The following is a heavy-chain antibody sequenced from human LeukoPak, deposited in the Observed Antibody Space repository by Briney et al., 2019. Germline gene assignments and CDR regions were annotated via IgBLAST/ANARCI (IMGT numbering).Heavy chain of an antibody. J-gene: IGHJ5*02. V-gene: IGHV4-59*01. CDR3: ARVAPRETTSQPVLRFLEWLSAFDP. Sequence: PSETLSLTCTVSGGSISSYYWSWIRQPPGKGLEWIGYIYYSGSTNYNPSLKSRVTISVDTSKNQFSLKLSSVTAADTAVYYCARVAPRETTSQPVLRFLEWLSAFDPWGQGTLVTVSS. D-gene: IGHD3-3*01. CDR2: IYYSGST. CDR1: GGSISSYY.